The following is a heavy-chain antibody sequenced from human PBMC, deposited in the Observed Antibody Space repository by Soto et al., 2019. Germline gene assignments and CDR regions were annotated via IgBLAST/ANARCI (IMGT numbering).Heavy chain of an antibody. CDR1: GFTFSSYA. Sequence: GGSLRLSCAASGFTFSSYAMHWVRQAPGKGLEWVAVISYDGSNKYYADSVKGRFTISRDNSKNTLYLQMNSLRAEDTAVYYCARDYRGGGSLKTSYFYYGMDVWGQGTTVTVSS. CDR2: ISYDGSNK. J-gene: IGHJ6*02. V-gene: IGHV3-30-3*01. D-gene: IGHD2-15*01. CDR3: ARDYRGGGSLKTSYFYYGMDV.